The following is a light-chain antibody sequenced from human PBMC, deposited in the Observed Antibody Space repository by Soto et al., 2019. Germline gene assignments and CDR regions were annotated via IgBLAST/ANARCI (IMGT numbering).Light chain of an antibody. Sequence: QSALTQPASVSGSPGQSITISCTGTSSDIGAYNYVSWYQQHPGKTPKLMIYGVTNRPSGVSNRFSGSKSGSTASLTISGLQAEDEADDYCSSYTTSSTLEFGGGTKVTVL. V-gene: IGLV2-14*01. CDR1: SSDIGAYNY. J-gene: IGLJ2*01. CDR2: GVT. CDR3: SSYTTSSTLE.